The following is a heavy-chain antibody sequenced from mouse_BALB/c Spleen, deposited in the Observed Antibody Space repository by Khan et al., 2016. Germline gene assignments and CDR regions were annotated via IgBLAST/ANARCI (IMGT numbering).Heavy chain of an antibody. Sequence: EVELVESGGGLVKPGGSLKLSCTASGFTFSNYAMSWVRQTPDKRLEWVAIISSGGSHTYYPDSMKGRFTISRDNAKNILYLQVSSLRSEDTAISYSARLDGNYAMDYWGQGTSVTVSS. J-gene: IGHJ4*01. D-gene: IGHD2-1*01. CDR1: GFTFSNYA. CDR2: ISSGGSHT. CDR3: ARLDGNYAMDY. V-gene: IGHV5-9-1*01.